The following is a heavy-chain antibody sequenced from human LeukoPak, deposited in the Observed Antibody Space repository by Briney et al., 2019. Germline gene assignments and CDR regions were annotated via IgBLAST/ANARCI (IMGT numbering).Heavy chain of an antibody. J-gene: IGHJ6*03. CDR3: VRDICGGSCYPYLDQYRYYMDV. V-gene: IGHV3-20*04. D-gene: IGHD2-15*01. Sequence: GGSLRLSCAVSGFNFDDYGMSWVRQAPGKGLEWVSGINWNGRAIGYADSVKGRFTISRDNAKNSLYLQMTSLGAEDTALYYCVRDICGGSCYPYLDQYRYYMDVWGKGTTVTVSS. CDR1: GFNFDDYG. CDR2: INWNGRAI.